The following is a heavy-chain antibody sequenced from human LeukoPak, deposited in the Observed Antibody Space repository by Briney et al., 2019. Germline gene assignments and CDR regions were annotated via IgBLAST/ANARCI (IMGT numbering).Heavy chain of an antibody. CDR2: IKQDGSEK. Sequence: GGSLRLSCAASGFTFSSYWMSWVRQAPGKGLEWVANIKQDGSEKYYVDSVKGRFTISRDNAKNSLYLQMNSLRAEDTAVYYCARDLQYYDSSGYYYDAFDIWGQGTMVTVPS. V-gene: IGHV3-7*01. CDR3: ARDLQYYDSSGYYYDAFDI. J-gene: IGHJ3*02. CDR1: GFTFSSYW. D-gene: IGHD3-22*01.